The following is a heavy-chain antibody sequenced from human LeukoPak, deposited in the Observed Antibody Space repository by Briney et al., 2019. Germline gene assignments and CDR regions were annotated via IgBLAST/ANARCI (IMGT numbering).Heavy chain of an antibody. J-gene: IGHJ5*02. V-gene: IGHV4-59*12. CDR1: NGSISTYS. D-gene: IGHD5-18*01. CDR3: ARLGYSYGLNWFDP. Sequence: SETLSLTCTVSNGSISTYSWNWIRQPPGKGLEWIGYVYHTGSTNYNPSLKSRVTISVDTSKNQFSLKLSSVTAADTAVYYCARLGYSYGLNWFDPWGQGTLVTVSS. CDR2: VYHTGST.